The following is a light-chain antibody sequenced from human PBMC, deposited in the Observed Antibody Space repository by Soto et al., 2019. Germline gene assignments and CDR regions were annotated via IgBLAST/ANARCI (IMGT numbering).Light chain of an antibody. V-gene: IGKV3-11*01. Sequence: EIVLTQSPAILSMSPGERATLSCRASQSVSSSFAWYQQKPGQAPRLLIYDASNRATGVPARCSGSGSGTDYTLTISSLEPEEFAVYDCQHRRYWPVTFGHGTKVEI. CDR1: QSVSSS. J-gene: IGKJ1*01. CDR2: DAS. CDR3: QHRRYWPVT.